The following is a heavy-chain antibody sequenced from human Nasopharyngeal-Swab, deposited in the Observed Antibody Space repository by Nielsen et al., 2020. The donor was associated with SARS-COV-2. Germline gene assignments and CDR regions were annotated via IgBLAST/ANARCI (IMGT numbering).Heavy chain of an antibody. CDR2: ISSSSSTI. CDR3: VKDHRHSSGYYYYGMDV. J-gene: IGHJ6*02. V-gene: IGHV3-48*04. Sequence: GGSLRLSCAASGFTFSSYSMNWVRQAPGKGLEWVSYISSSSSTIYYADSVKGRFTISRDNAKNSLYLQMNSLRAEDTAVYYCVKDHRHSSGYYYYGMDVWGQGTTVTVSS. CDR1: GFTFSSYS. D-gene: IGHD3-22*01.